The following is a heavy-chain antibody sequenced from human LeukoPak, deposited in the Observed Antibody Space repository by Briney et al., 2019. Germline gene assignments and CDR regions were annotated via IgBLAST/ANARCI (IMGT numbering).Heavy chain of an antibody. V-gene: IGHV4-59*01. D-gene: IGHD2-15*01. CDR2: IYYSGTT. CDR1: GGSTRPYI. Sequence: SSETLSLTCSDSGGSTRPYIWSCVRQPPGKGLEWIGYIYYSGTTNYNPSLQSRVTISVATSKNQFSLKLSSVTAADTALYYCARGRALAGGFDHWGQGTLVTVSS. CDR3: ARGRALAGGFDH. J-gene: IGHJ4*02.